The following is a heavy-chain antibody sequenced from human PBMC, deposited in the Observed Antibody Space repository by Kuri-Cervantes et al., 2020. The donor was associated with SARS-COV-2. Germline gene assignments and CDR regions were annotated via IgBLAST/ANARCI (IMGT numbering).Heavy chain of an antibody. D-gene: IGHD3-10*01. J-gene: IGHJ6*02. CDR2: INPNSGGT. Sequence: ASVKVSCKASGYTFTGYYIHWVRQAPGQGLGWMGWINPNSGGTNYAQKFQGWVTMTRDTSINTAYMELSRLRSDDTAVYYCARARVRGLITAYYYYGMDVWGQGTTVTVSS. CDR1: GYTFTGYY. CDR3: ARARVRGLITAYYYYGMDV. V-gene: IGHV1-2*04.